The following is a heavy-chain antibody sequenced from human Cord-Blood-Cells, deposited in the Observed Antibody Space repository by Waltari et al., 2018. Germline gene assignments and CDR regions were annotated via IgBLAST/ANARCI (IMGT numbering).Heavy chain of an antibody. CDR2: INHSGST. CDR3: ARIFYSVSYFDY. CDR1: GGSFSGYY. J-gene: IGHJ4*02. D-gene: IGHD1-26*01. Sequence: QVQLQQWGAGLLKPSETLSLTCAVYGGSFSGYYWSWIRQPPGKGLEWIGEINHSGSTNYNPSLKSRVTISVDTSKNQFSLKLSSVTAAASAVYYCARIFYSVSYFDYWGQGTLVTVAS. V-gene: IGHV4-34*01.